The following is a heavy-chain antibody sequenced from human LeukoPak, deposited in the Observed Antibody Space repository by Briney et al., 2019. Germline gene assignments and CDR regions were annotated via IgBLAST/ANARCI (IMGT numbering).Heavy chain of an antibody. CDR3: ARDDFGVALGGV. CDR1: GGSFSGYY. J-gene: IGHJ6*04. D-gene: IGHD3-3*01. V-gene: IGHV4-34*01. CDR2: INHSGST. Sequence: SETLSLTCAVYGGSFSGYYWSWIRQPPGKGLEWIGEINHSGSTNYNPSLKSRVTISLDTSKNQFSLKLTSVTAADTAVYYCARDDFGVALGGVWGKGTTVTVSS.